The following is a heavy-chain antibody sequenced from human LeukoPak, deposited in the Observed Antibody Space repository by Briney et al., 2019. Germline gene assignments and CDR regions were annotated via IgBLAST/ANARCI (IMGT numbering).Heavy chain of an antibody. CDR2: ISAYNGNT. CDR3: ARGDSDSWYPLHY. D-gene: IGHD6-13*01. Sequence: GASVKVSCKASGYTFTSYGISWVRQAPGQGLEWMGWISAYNGNTNYAQKLQGRVTMTRDTSTSTVYMELSSLRSEDTAVYYCARGDSDSWYPLHYWGQGTLVTVSS. J-gene: IGHJ4*02. CDR1: GYTFTSYG. V-gene: IGHV1-18*01.